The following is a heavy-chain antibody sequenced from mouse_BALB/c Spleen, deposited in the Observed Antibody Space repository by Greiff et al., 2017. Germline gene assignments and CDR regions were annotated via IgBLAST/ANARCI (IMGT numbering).Heavy chain of an antibody. CDR2: ISSGSSTI. V-gene: IGHV5-17*02. D-gene: IGHD2-1*01. CDR3: ARSGNYPAWFAY. Sequence: EVKVEESGGGLVQPGGSRKLSCAASGFTFSSFGMHWVRQAPEKGLEWVAYISSGSSTIYYADTVKGRFTISRDNPKNTLFLQMTSLRSEDTAMYYCARSGNYPAWFAYWGQGTLVTVSA. CDR1: GFTFSSFG. J-gene: IGHJ3*01.